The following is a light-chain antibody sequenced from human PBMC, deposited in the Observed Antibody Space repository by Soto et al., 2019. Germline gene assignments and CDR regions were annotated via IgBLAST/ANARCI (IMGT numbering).Light chain of an antibody. CDR3: QQYAGSRT. CDR2: GAS. J-gene: IGKJ1*01. Sequence: PXXXSLSPVXRATLSCRASQSVSSSYLAWYQQKPGQAPRLLIYGASSRATGIPDRFSGSGSGTDFTLTISRLEPEDFAVYYCQQYAGSRTFGQGTKVDIK. CDR1: QSVSSSY. V-gene: IGKV3-20*01.